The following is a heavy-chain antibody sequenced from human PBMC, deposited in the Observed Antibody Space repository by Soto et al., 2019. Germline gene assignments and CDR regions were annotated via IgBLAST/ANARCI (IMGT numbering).Heavy chain of an antibody. CDR3: AKGGQMSF. CDR1: GFTFTGNA. CDR2: ISGSTGAT. D-gene: IGHD1-26*01. J-gene: IGHJ4*02. V-gene: IGHV3-23*01. Sequence: VQLLESGGGLIQPGGSLRLSCAASGFTFTGNAMTWVRQAPGKGLEWVSAISGSTGATYYADSVKGRFTISRDNSKNSLYLQMNSLRADDTALYYCAKGGQMSFWGQGTLVTVSS.